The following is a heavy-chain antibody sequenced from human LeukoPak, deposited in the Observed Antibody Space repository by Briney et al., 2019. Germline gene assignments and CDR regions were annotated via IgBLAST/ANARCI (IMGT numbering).Heavy chain of an antibody. CDR3: ATGGSSSWYTPNTLDY. Sequence: GGSLRLSCAASGFTFSTYAMHWVRQAPGKGLEWVSLIYSGGSTYYADSVKGRFTISRDNSKNTLYLQMNSLRAEDTAVYYCATGGSSSWYTPNTLDYWGQGTLVTVSS. J-gene: IGHJ4*02. D-gene: IGHD6-13*01. CDR1: GFTFSTYA. CDR2: IYSGGST. V-gene: IGHV3-NL1*01.